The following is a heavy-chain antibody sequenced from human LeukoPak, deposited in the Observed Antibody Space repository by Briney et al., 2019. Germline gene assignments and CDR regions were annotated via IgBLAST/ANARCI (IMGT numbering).Heavy chain of an antibody. J-gene: IGHJ4*02. CDR1: GFTFSSYA. D-gene: IGHD3-16*01. CDR3: AREGDYGGLLYYFDY. V-gene: IGHV3-23*01. CDR2: ISGSGGST. Sequence: GGSLRLSCAASGFTFSSYAMSWVRQAPGKGLEWVSAISGSGGSTYYADSVKGRFTISRYNAKNTLYLQMSSLRAEDTAVYYCAREGDYGGLLYYFDYWGQGTLVTVSS.